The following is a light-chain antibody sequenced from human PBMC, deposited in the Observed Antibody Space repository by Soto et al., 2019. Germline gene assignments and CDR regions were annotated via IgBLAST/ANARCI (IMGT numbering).Light chain of an antibody. V-gene: IGKV3-15*01. CDR1: QTVSTN. CDR3: HQYTNWLALT. Sequence: EIVMTQSPATLSVSPGESATLSCRASQTVSTNLAWYQQKPGQAPRLLIYDASTRSTGIPVRFRGSGSGTQFTLTISSLQYEDSAVYYCHQYTNWLALTFGGGTKVEIK. CDR2: DAS. J-gene: IGKJ4*01.